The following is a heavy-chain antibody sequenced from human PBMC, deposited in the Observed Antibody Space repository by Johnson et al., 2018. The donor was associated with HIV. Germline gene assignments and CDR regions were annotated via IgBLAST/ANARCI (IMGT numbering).Heavy chain of an antibody. D-gene: IGHD6-25*01. J-gene: IGHJ3*02. CDR2: IRYDGSNK. CDR1: GFTFSSYG. V-gene: IGHV3-30*02. Sequence: QVQLVESGGGVVQPGDSLRLSCAASGFTFSSYGMHWVRQAPGKGLEWVAFIRYDGSNKYSGDSVKGRFTISRDNAKNSLYLQMNSLRAEDTALYYCAKTSGPIDAFDIWGQGTMVTVSS. CDR3: AKTSGPIDAFDI.